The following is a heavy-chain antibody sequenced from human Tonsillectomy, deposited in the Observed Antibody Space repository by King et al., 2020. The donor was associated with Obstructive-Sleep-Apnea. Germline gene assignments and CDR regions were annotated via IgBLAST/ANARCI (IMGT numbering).Heavy chain of an antibody. Sequence: VQLVESGGGVVQPGRSLRLSCAASGFTFSSYGMHWVRQAPGKGLEWVAVISSDGSNKYYADSVKGRFTIAGDNSKHTLYLQMNSLIAEDTAVYYCATAVPSDYDILTGSDYWGQGTLVTVSS. V-gene: IGHV3-30*03. J-gene: IGHJ4*02. CDR1: GFTFSSYG. CDR2: ISSDGSNK. CDR3: ATAVPSDYDILTGSDY. D-gene: IGHD3-9*01.